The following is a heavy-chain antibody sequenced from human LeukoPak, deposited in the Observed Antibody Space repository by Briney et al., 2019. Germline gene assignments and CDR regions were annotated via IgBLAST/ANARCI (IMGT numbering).Heavy chain of an antibody. Sequence: HPGRSLRLSCAASGFIFDDYAMHWVRQAPGKGLEWVSGISWNSGSIGYADSVKGRFTISRDNAKNPLYLQMNSLRAEDTAVYYCAKEEAAAGWGQGTLVTVSS. J-gene: IGHJ4*02. CDR3: AKEEAAAG. CDR2: ISWNSGSI. V-gene: IGHV3-9*01. D-gene: IGHD6-13*01. CDR1: GFIFDDYA.